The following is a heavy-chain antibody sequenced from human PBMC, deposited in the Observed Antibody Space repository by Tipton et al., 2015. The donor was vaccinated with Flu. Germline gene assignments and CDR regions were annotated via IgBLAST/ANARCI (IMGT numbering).Heavy chain of an antibody. CDR3: ANAVMAAAGTYGNWFGR. CDR1: GDSVSNNTAA. D-gene: IGHD6-13*01. J-gene: IGHJ5*02. V-gene: IGHV6-1*01. Sequence: GLVKPSQTLSLTCAISGDSVSNNTAAWNWIRQSPSRGLEWLGRTYYRTQWRTDYAASVRGRITINPDTSKNQISLQLKFVTPDDTAVYYCANAVMAAAGTYGNWFGRWGQGTLVTVSS. CDR2: TYYRTQWRT.